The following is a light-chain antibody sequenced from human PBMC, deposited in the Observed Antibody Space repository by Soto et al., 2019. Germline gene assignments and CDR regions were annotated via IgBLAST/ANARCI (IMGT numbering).Light chain of an antibody. CDR1: QSISSSY. J-gene: IGKJ1*01. Sequence: EIVLTQSPGTLSLSPGERATLSCLASQSISSSYLAWYQQKPGQAPRLLIYGPSSRATGIPDRFSGSGSGTDFTLTINRLEPEDFAVYYCQQYDSSPRTFGQGTKVDI. CDR3: QQYDSSPRT. CDR2: GPS. V-gene: IGKV3-20*01.